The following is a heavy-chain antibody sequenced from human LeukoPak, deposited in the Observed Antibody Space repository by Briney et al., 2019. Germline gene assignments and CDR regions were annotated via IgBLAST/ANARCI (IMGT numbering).Heavy chain of an antibody. CDR2: INPSGGST. V-gene: IGHV1-46*01. Sequence: GGSLRLSCAASGYTFTSYYMHWVRQAPGQGLEWMGIINPSGGSTSYAQKFQGRVTMTTDTSTSTAYMELRSLRSDDTAVYYCARDLSPMVRGVISDYWGQGTLVTVSS. CDR1: GYTFTSYY. CDR3: ARDLSPMVRGVISDY. J-gene: IGHJ4*02. D-gene: IGHD3-10*01.